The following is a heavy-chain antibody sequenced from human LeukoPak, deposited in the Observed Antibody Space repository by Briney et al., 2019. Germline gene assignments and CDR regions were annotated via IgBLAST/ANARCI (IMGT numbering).Heavy chain of an antibody. CDR2: TYYRSKWYN. D-gene: IGHD3-3*01. V-gene: IGHV6-1*01. CDR3: ARVGVLRFLEMRSYYYYGMDV. J-gene: IGHJ6*02. Sequence: PSQTLSLTCAISGDSVSSKSAAWNWIRQSPSRGLEWLGRTYYRSKWYNDYAVSVKSRITINPDTSKNQFSLQLNSVTPEDTAVYYCARVGVLRFLEMRSYYYYGMDVWGQGTTVTVSS. CDR1: GDSVSSKSAA.